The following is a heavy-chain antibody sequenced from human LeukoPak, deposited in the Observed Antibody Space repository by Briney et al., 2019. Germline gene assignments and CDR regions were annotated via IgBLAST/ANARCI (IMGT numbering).Heavy chain of an antibody. CDR3: ARDKKSGESSEIDY. J-gene: IGHJ4*02. CDR2: INRDGSTT. CDR1: GFTFSNYW. D-gene: IGHD3-10*01. Sequence: GGSLRPSCAASGFTFSNYWVHWVRQAPGKGLVWVSRINRDGSTTKYADSVKGRFTVSRDNAKNTLNLQMNSLRAEDTAVYYCARDKKSGESSEIDYWGQGTLVTVSS. V-gene: IGHV3-74*03.